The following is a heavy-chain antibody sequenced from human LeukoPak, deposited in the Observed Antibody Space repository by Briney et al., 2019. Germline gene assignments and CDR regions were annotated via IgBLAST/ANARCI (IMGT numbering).Heavy chain of an antibody. CDR1: GGSISSGDYY. J-gene: IGHJ5*02. CDR3: ARDFQGGPNDP. V-gene: IGHV4-30-4*01. D-gene: IGHD2-15*01. CDR2: ISSSGST. Sequence: SETLSLTCTVSGGSISSGDYYWSWIRQPPGQGLEWIGYISSSGSTYYNPSLKSRIALSIDTSKNQFSLKIYSVTAADTAVYYCARDFQGGPNDPWGQRTLVTVSS.